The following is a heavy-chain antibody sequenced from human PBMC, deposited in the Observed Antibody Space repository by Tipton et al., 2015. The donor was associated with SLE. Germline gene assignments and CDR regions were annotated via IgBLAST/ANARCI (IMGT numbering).Heavy chain of an antibody. CDR3: ARDPSFGGGYYYGMDV. J-gene: IGHJ6*02. CDR2: INSDGRST. V-gene: IGHV3-74*01. Sequence: SLRLSCAASGFTFSSYWMHWVRQAPGKGLVWVSRINSDGRSTSYADSVKGRFTISRDNAKNSLYLQMNSLRAEDTAVYYCARDPSFGGGYYYGMDVWGQGTTVTVSS. D-gene: IGHD3-16*01. CDR1: GFTFSSYW.